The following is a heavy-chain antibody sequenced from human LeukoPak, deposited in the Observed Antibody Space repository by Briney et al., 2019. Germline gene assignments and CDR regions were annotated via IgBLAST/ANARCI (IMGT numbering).Heavy chain of an antibody. D-gene: IGHD4-23*01. V-gene: IGHV3-33*01. CDR3: ALQPVVLYYFDY. J-gene: IGHJ4*02. CDR2: TWYDGSNK. Sequence: PGGSLRLSCAASGFTFSSYGMHWVRQAPGKGLEWVAVTWYDGSNKYYADSVKGRFTISRDNSKNTLYLQMNSLRAEDTAVYYCALQPVVLYYFDYWGQGTLVTVSS. CDR1: GFTFSSYG.